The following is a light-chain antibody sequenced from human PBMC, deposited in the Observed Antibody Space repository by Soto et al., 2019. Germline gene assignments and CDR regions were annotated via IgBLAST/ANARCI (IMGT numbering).Light chain of an antibody. Sequence: EIVLTQSPATLSLSPGERATLSCRASQSVSSCLAWYQQKPGQAPSLLIYDASNRATGIPARFSGSVSGTDFTLTISSLGPEDFAVYYCQQRSNWPWTFGQGTKVEIK. CDR1: QSVSSC. V-gene: IGKV3-11*01. CDR3: QQRSNWPWT. CDR2: DAS. J-gene: IGKJ1*01.